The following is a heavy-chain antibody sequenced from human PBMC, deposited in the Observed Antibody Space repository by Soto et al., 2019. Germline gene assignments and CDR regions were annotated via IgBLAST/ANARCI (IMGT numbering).Heavy chain of an antibody. J-gene: IGHJ4*02. CDR1: GFTFSSYG. CDR2: IWYDGSNK. CDR3: AGHMVRGVYYFDY. Sequence: ESGGGVVQPGRSLRLSCAASGFTFSSYGMHWVRQAPGKGLEWVAVIWYDGSNKYYADSVKGRFTISRDNSKNTLYLQMNSLRAEDTAVYYCAGHMVRGVYYFDYWGQGTLVTVSS. D-gene: IGHD3-10*01. V-gene: IGHV3-33*01.